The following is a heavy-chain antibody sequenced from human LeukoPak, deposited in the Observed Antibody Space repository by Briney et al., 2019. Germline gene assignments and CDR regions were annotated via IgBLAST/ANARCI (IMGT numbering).Heavy chain of an antibody. D-gene: IGHD3/OR15-3a*01. V-gene: IGHV3-7*01. CDR1: GFSFSSYW. CDR2: IKQDGSEK. CDR3: ARDCRVYDFWSGLYYYYMDV. J-gene: IGHJ6*03. Sequence: GGSLRLSCAASGFSFSSYWMTWVRQAPGKGLEWVANIKQDGSEKYYVDSVKGRFTISRDNAKSSLYLQMNSLRPEDTALYYCARDCRVYDFWSGLYYYYMDVWGKGTTVTVSS.